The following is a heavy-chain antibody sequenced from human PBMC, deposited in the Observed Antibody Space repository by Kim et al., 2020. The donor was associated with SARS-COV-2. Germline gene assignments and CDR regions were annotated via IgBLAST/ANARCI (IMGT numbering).Heavy chain of an antibody. Sequence: GGSLRLSCGASGFTFSDSAMHWVRRAPGKGLEWVGRIRSKANGYATAYSASVRGRFTISRDDSRNTAYLQMNSLKTEDTAVYYCTRVSGTTLAFWGAFDIWGQGTMVAVSS. J-gene: IGHJ3*02. CDR3: TRVSGTTLAFWGAFDI. V-gene: IGHV3-73*01. D-gene: IGHD1-7*01. CDR2: IRSKANGYAT. CDR1: GFTFSDSA.